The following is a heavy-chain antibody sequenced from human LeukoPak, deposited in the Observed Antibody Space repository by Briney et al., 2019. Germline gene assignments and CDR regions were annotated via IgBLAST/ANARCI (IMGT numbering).Heavy chain of an antibody. CDR1: GFTFSSHA. CDR2: ISGRGGST. V-gene: IGHV3-23*01. CDR3: AKVGDDFWSGYYRRPGDYYYYGMDV. D-gene: IGHD3-3*01. J-gene: IGHJ6*02. Sequence: GGSLRLFCAASGFTFSSHAMSWVRQAPAKGLEWVSGISGRGGSTSYADSVKGRFTISRDNSKYTLYLQMSSLRAEDTAVYYCAKVGDDFWSGYYRRPGDYYYYGMDVWGQGTTVTVSS.